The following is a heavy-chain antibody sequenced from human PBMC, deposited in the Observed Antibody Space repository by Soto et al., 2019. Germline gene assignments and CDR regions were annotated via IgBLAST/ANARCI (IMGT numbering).Heavy chain of an antibody. D-gene: IGHD3-3*01. CDR2: INSDGSST. CDR1: GFTFSSYW. J-gene: IGHJ4*02. Sequence: GGSLRLSCAASGFTFSSYWMHWVRQAPGKGLVWVSRINSDGSSTSYADSVKGRFTISRDNAKTTLYLQLNSLRAEDTAVYYCARVLEDPIDDFWNKASVVPSFDNWGKETPVALPS. CDR3: ARVLEDPIDDFWNKASVVPSFDN. V-gene: IGHV3-74*01.